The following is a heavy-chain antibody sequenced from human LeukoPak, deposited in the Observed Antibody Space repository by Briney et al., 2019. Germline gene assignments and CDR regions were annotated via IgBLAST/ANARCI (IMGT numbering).Heavy chain of an antibody. CDR1: GGSISSSSYY. V-gene: IGHV4-39*07. CDR2: IYYSGST. CDR3: ASSLLSFSWYFDL. Sequence: PSETLSLTCTVSGGSISSSSYYWGWIRQPPGKGLEWIGSIYYSGSTYYNPSLKSRVTISVDTSKNQFSLKLSSVTAADTAVYYCASSLLSFSWYFDLWGRGTLVTVSS. D-gene: IGHD1-26*01. J-gene: IGHJ2*01.